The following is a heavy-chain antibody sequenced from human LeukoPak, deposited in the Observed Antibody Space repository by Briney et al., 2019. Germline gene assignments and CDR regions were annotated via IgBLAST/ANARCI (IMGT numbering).Heavy chain of an antibody. CDR2: IYPGDSDT. CDR1: GYSFTNYW. J-gene: IGHJ4*02. D-gene: IGHD6-25*01. V-gene: IGHV5-51*01. Sequence: GESLKISCKGFGYSFTNYWIGWVRQMPGKGLEWMGIIYPGDSDTRYSPSFQGQVTISADKSISTAHLQWSSLKASDTAMYYCARYLYSSGFFHFDYWGQGALVTASS. CDR3: ARYLYSSGFFHFDY.